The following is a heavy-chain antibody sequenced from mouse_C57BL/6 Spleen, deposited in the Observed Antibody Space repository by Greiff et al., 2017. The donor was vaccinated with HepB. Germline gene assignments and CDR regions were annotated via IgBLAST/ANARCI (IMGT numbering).Heavy chain of an antibody. Sequence: VQLQQPGAELVKPGASVKVSCKASGYTFTSYWMHWVKQRPGQGLEWIGRIHPSDSDTNYNQKFKGKATLTVDKSSSTAYMELSSLTSEDSAVYYCATERVDYALDYWGQGTSVTVSS. CDR2: IHPSDSDT. D-gene: IGHD1-1*02. CDR1: GYTFTSYW. J-gene: IGHJ4*01. V-gene: IGHV1-74*01. CDR3: ATERVDYALDY.